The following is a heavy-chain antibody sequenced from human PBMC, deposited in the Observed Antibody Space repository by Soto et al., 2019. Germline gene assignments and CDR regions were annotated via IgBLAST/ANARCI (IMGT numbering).Heavy chain of an antibody. CDR2: IKGDGSET. CDR3: LRGNSGYGNFDY. V-gene: IGHV3-74*01. D-gene: IGHD5-12*01. Sequence: PVGSLRLSCAASGFTFSSYWMRWVRQAPGKGLVWVSRIKGDGSETNYADSVKGRFTISRDNAKNTLYLQLNSLRAEDTAVYYCLRGNSGYGNFDYWGQGTRVTVSS. CDR1: GFTFSSYW. J-gene: IGHJ4*02.